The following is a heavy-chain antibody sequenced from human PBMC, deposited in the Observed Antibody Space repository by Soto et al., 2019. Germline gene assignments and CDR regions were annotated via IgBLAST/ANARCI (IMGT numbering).Heavy chain of an antibody. CDR2: IYHSGST. CDR3: TRGGDAYKNGH. Sequence: PSETLSLTCTVSNGSVSGYYWSWIRQPPGKGLEWIGYIYHSGSTYYNPSLKSRVTISVDRSKNQFSLKLSSVTAADTAVYYCTRGGDAYKNGHWGQGTLVTVSS. D-gene: IGHD2-21*01. J-gene: IGHJ4*02. CDR1: NGSVSGYY. V-gene: IGHV4-59*02.